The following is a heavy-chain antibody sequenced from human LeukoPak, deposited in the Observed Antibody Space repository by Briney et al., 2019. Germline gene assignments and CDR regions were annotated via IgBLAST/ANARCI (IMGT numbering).Heavy chain of an antibody. CDR3: ARQYSYGSNWFDP. CDR1: GGSISSYY. Sequence: PSETLSLTCTVSGGSISSYYWSWIRQPPGKGLEWIGYIYYSGSTNYNPSLKSRVTISVDTSENQFSLKLSSVTAADTAVYYCARQYSYGSNWFDPWGQGTLVTVSS. J-gene: IGHJ5*02. CDR2: IYYSGST. V-gene: IGHV4-59*01. D-gene: IGHD5-18*01.